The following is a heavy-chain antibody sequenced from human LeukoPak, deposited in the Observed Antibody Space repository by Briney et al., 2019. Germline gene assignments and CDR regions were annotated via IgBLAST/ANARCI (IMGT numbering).Heavy chain of an antibody. V-gene: IGHV4-4*02. D-gene: IGHD1-26*01. Sequence: PSGTLSLTCAVSGGSISSSNWWSWVRQPPGKGLEWIGEIYHSGSTNYNPSLKSRVTISVDKSKNQFSLKLGSVTAADTAVYYCARGIIVGATWGENYNCFDPWGQGTLVTVS. J-gene: IGHJ5*02. CDR2: IYHSGST. CDR3: ARGIIVGATWGENYNCFDP. CDR1: GGSISSSNW.